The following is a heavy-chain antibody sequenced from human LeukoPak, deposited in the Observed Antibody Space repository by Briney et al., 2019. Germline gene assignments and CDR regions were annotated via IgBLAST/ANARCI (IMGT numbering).Heavy chain of an antibody. J-gene: IGHJ5*02. CDR2: IYYSGST. Sequence: KPSETLSLTCTVSGGSISSSSYYWGWIRQPPGKGLEWIGSIYYSGSTYYNPSLKSRVTISVDTSKNQFSLKLSSVTAADTAVYYCARVGGWFGDGPPYNWFDPWGQGTLVTVSS. D-gene: IGHD3-10*01. V-gene: IGHV4-39*07. CDR3: ARVGGWFGDGPPYNWFDP. CDR1: GGSISSSSYY.